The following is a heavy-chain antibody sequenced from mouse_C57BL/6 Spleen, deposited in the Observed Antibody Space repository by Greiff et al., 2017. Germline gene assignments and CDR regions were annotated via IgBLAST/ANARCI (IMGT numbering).Heavy chain of an antibody. V-gene: IGHV5-4*03. D-gene: IGHD4-1*01. Sequence: EVKLVESGGGLVKPGGSLKLSCAASGFTFSSYAMSWVRQTPEKRLEWVATISDGGSYTYYPDNVKGRFTISRDNAKNNLYLQMSHLKSEDTAMYYCARGVTGTGCVDYWGQGTPLTVSS. CDR3: ARGVTGTGCVDY. CDR2: ISDGGSYT. CDR1: GFTFSSYA. J-gene: IGHJ2*01.